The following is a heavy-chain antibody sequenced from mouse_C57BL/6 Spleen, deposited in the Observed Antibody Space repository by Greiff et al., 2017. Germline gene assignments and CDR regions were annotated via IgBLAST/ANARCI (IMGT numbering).Heavy chain of an antibody. CDR1: GYTFTSYG. CDR2: IYPRSGNT. D-gene: IGHD4-1*01. V-gene: IGHV1-81*01. J-gene: IGHJ4*01. Sequence: QVQLKQSGAELARPGASVKLSCKASGYTFTSYGISWVKQRTGQGLEWIGEIYPRSGNTYYNEKFKGKATLTADKSSSTAYMELRSLTSEDSAVYFCAREDWDGPNYYAMDYWGQGTSVTVSS. CDR3: AREDWDGPNYYAMDY.